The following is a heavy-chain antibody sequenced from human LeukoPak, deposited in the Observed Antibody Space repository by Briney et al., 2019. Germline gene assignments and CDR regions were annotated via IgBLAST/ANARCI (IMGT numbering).Heavy chain of an antibody. CDR2: IYSGGST. D-gene: IGHD6-19*01. CDR1: GFTVSSNY. V-gene: IGHV3-66*01. Sequence: GGSLRLSCAASGFTVSSNYMSWVRQAPGKGLERVSVIYSGGSTYYADSVKGRFTISRDNSKNTLYLQMNSMRAEDTAVYYCASPRGSGYSSGWYLGYFDYWGQGTLVTVSS. J-gene: IGHJ4*02. CDR3: ASPRGSGYSSGWYLGYFDY.